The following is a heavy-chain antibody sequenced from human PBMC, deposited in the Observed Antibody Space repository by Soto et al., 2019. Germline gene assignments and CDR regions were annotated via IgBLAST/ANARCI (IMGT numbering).Heavy chain of an antibody. Sequence: AWETLSLTCAVYGGSFSGYYWSWIRQPPGKGLEWIGEINHSGSTNYNPSLKSRVTISVDTSKNQFSLKLSSVTAADTAVYYCARSSGLRLQLDYWGQGTLVTVSS. CDR1: GGSFSGYY. D-gene: IGHD4-17*01. J-gene: IGHJ4*02. CDR2: INHSGST. V-gene: IGHV4-34*01. CDR3: ARSSGLRLQLDY.